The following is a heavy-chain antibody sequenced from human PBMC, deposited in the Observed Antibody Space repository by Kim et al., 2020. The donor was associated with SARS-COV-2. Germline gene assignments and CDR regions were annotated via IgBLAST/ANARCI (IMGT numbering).Heavy chain of an antibody. D-gene: IGHD3-3*01. V-gene: IGHV3-7*01. CDR1: GFTFSSYW. CDR3: ARVNYTPDY. J-gene: IGHJ4*02. CDR2: INQDGSEK. Sequence: GGSLRLSCAASGFTFSSYWMNWVRQAPGKGLEWVANINQDGSEKYYVDSVKGRFSISRDNAKNSLYLQMNSLRAEDTAVYYCARVNYTPDYWGQGTLVTVSS.